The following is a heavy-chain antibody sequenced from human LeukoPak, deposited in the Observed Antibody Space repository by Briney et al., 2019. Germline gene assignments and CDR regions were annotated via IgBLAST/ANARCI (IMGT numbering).Heavy chain of an antibody. CDR3: ARDLGYYGSGGYYNYFDY. J-gene: IGHJ4*02. D-gene: IGHD3-10*01. CDR2: IIPIFGTA. V-gene: IGHV1-69*05. CDR1: GGTFSSYA. Sequence: SVKVSCKASGGTFSSYAISWVRQAPGQGLEWMGGIIPIFGTANYAQKFQGRVTITTDESTSTAYMELSSLRSEDTAVYYCARDLGYYGSGGYYNYFDYWGQGTLVTVSS.